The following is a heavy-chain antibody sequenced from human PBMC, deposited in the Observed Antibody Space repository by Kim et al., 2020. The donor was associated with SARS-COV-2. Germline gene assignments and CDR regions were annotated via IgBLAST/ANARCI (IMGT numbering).Heavy chain of an antibody. D-gene: IGHD2-15*01. Sequence: GGSLRLSCAASGFSFGGYGMHWVRQAPGKGLEWVAFISYDGSTVHYKDSVKGRFTISRDNSKNTVYVQMNSLRAEDTAVYYCVRDPDPKCSGGNCFPWGQGTQVTVSS. CDR1: GFSFGGYG. CDR2: ISYDGSTV. V-gene: IGHV3-30*03. CDR3: VRDPDPKCSGGNCFP. J-gene: IGHJ5*02.